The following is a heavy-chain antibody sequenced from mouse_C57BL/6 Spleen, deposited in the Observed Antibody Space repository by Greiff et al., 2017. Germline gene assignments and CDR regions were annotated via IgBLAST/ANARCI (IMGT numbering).Heavy chain of an antibody. Sequence: EVQLQQSGPELVKPGASVKISCKASGYTFTDYYMNWVKQSHGKSLEWIGDINPNNGGTSYNQKFKGKATLTVDKSSSTAYMELRSLTSEDSAVYYCAKESFGGGGMDYWGQGTSVTVSS. CDR2: INPNNGGT. CDR1: GYTFTDYY. D-gene: IGHD1-3*01. J-gene: IGHJ4*01. CDR3: AKESFGGGGMDY. V-gene: IGHV1-26*01.